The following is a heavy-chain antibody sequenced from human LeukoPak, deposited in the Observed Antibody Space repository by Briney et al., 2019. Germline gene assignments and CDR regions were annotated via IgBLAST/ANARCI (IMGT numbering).Heavy chain of an antibody. CDR3: ARDTRGVVPANNWFDP. D-gene: IGHD2-2*01. V-gene: IGHV4-4*07. CDR1: GGSISSYY. CDR2: IYTSGST. J-gene: IGHJ5*02. Sequence: PSETLSLTCTVSGGSISSYYWSWIRQPAGKGLELIGRIYTSGSTNYNPSLKSRVTMSVDTSKNQFSLKLSSVTAADTAVYYCARDTRGVVPANNWFDPWGQGTLVTVSS.